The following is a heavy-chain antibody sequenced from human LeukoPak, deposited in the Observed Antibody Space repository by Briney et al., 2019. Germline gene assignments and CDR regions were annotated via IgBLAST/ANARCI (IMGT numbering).Heavy chain of an antibody. Sequence: PGGSLRLSCAASGFTFSSYAVSWVRQAPGKGLEWVSAISGSGGSTYYADSVKGRFTISRDNSKNTLYLQMNSLRAEDTAVYYCAKDAVEAVAGTLCPWGQGTLVTVSS. CDR2: ISGSGGST. J-gene: IGHJ4*02. CDR3: AKDAVEAVAGTLCP. V-gene: IGHV3-23*01. D-gene: IGHD6-19*01. CDR1: GFTFSSYA.